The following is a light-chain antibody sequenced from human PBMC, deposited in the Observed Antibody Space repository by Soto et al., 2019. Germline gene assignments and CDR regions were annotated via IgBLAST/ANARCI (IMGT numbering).Light chain of an antibody. CDR1: SSDVGSYNL. CDR2: EGS. J-gene: IGLJ1*01. Sequence: VLTQPASVSGSPGQSITISCTGTSSDVGSYNLVSWYQQHPGKAPKLMIYEGSKRPSGVSNRFSGSKSGNTASLTISGLQAEDEADYYCCSYASSSTPYVFGTGTKVT. V-gene: IGLV2-23*01. CDR3: CSYASSSTPYV.